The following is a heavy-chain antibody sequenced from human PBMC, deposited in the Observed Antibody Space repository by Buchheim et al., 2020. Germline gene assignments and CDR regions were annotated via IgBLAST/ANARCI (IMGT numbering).Heavy chain of an antibody. CDR1: GYTFTSDY. CDR3: ARDLRDGYNARGVYYYYGMDV. V-gene: IGHV1-46*01. Sequence: QVQLVQSGAEVKKPGASVKVSCKASGYTFTSDYMHWVRQAPGQGLEWMGIINPSGGSTSYAQKFQGRISMTRDTSTSTGYMELSSLRSEDTAVYYCARDLRDGYNARGVYYYYGMDVWGQGTT. CDR2: INPSGGST. J-gene: IGHJ6*02. D-gene: IGHD5-24*01.